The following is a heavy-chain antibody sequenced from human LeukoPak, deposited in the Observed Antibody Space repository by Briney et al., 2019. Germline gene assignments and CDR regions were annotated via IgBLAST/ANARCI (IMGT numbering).Heavy chain of an antibody. CDR1: GGSISSGTYH. CDR3: ARHRSVIVRGEGWFDP. J-gene: IGHJ5*02. Sequence: SETLSLTCTVSGGSISSGTYHWGWIRQPPGKGLEWIGSISYTGTTYYTPSLKSRVTVSVDTSKNQFSLQLSSVTAADTAVYYCARHRSVIVRGEGWFDPWGQGTLVTVSS. V-gene: IGHV4-39*01. D-gene: IGHD3-10*01. CDR2: ISYTGTT.